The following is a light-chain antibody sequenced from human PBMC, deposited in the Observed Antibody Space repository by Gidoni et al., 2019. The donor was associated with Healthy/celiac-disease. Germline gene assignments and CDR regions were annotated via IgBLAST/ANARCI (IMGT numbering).Light chain of an antibody. CDR3: QQRSNWPSIT. J-gene: IGKJ5*01. Sequence: EIVLTQSPATLSLSPGERATLSCRASQRVRSYLAWYQQKPGQAPRLLIYSASNRATGIPARFSGSVSGTDFTLTISSLEPEDFAVYYCQQRSNWPSITFGQGTRLEIK. CDR1: QRVRSY. CDR2: SAS. V-gene: IGKV3-11*01.